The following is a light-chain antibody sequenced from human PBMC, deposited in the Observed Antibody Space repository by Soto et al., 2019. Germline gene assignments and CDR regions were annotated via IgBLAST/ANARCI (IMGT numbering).Light chain of an antibody. Sequence: EIVLTQSPGTLSLSPGERATLSCRASQSVSSSYLAWYQQKPGQAPRLLINAASSRATGIPDRFSGSGSGKDFTLTISRLEPEDFAVYYCQQYGSIPFAFGPGTKVDIK. CDR2: AAS. J-gene: IGKJ3*01. V-gene: IGKV3-20*01. CDR3: QQYGSIPFA. CDR1: QSVSSSY.